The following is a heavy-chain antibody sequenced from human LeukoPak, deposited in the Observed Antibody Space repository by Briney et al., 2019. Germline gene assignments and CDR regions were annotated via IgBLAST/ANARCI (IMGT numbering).Heavy chain of an antibody. V-gene: IGHV3-7*01. J-gene: IGHJ6*03. CDR2: IKQDGSEK. Sequence: GGSLRLSCAASGFTFSSYWMSWVRQALGKGLEWVANIKQDGSEKYYVDSVKGRFTISRDNAKNSLYLQMNSLRAEDTAVYYCARVGDTAMYYYMDVWGKGTTVTVSS. CDR1: GFTFSSYW. CDR3: ARVGDTAMYYYMDV. D-gene: IGHD5-18*01.